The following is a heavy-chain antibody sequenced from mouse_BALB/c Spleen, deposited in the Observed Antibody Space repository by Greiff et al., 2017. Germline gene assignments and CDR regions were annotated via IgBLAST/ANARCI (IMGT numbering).Heavy chain of an antibody. CDR3: ARHVMSWFAY. CDR1: GFTFSSYG. V-gene: IGHV5-6*01. Sequence: EVQLVESGGDLVKPGGSLKLSCAASGFTFSSYGMSWVRQTPDKRLEWVATISSGGSYTYYPDSVKGRFTISRDNAKNTLYLQMSSLKSEDTAMYYCARHVMSWFAYWGQGTLVTVSA. J-gene: IGHJ3*01. CDR2: ISSGGSYT.